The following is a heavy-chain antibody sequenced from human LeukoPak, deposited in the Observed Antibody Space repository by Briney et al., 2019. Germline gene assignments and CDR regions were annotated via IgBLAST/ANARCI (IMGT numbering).Heavy chain of an antibody. D-gene: IGHD3-22*01. CDR2: IYYSGST. J-gene: IGHJ3*02. CDR1: GGSISSYY. Sequence: SETQSLTCTVSGGSISSYYWSWIRQPPGKGLEWIGYIYYSGSTNYNPSLKSRVTISVDTSKNQFSLKLSSVTAADTAVYYCARPYYDSSGYYHDAFDIWGQGTMVTVSS. V-gene: IGHV4-59*08. CDR3: ARPYYDSSGYYHDAFDI.